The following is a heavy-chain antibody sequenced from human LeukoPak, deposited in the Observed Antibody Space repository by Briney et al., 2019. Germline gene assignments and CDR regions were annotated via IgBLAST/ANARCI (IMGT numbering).Heavy chain of an antibody. Sequence: GGSMRLSCAASGFTFSNYYMTWVRQAPGEGLKWVASIKQDGRQTYYADSVKGRFTISRDNAKNSLYLQMNSLRAEDTAVYYCAREEDDFWSGYYTVVSYWGQGTLVTVSS. V-gene: IGHV3-7*01. CDR1: GFTFSNYY. CDR3: AREEDDFWSGYYTVVSY. D-gene: IGHD3-3*01. CDR2: IKQDGRQT. J-gene: IGHJ4*02.